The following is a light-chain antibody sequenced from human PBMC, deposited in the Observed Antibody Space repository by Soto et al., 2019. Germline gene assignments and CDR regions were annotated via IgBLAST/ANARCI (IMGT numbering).Light chain of an antibody. V-gene: IGKV3-20*01. CDR2: GAS. CDR3: QSSGLLLT. Sequence: IVMTQSPATLSLYNRERATLSCRASQSVSSSYLAWYQQKPGQAPRLLIYGASSRATGIPDRFSGSGSGTDFTLTICRLAPEDFAVYYCQSSGLLLTFGGVTKVDIK. CDR1: QSVSSSY. J-gene: IGKJ4*01.